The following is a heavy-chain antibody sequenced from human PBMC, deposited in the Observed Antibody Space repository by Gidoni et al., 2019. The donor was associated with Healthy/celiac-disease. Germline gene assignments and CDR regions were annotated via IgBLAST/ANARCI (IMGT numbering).Heavy chain of an antibody. J-gene: IGHJ3*02. Sequence: QVQLQESGPGLVKPSETLSLTCTVSGGSISSYYWSWIRQPAGKGLEWIGRTYTSGSTNYNPSLKSRVTMSVDTSKNQFSLKLSSVTAADTAVYYCARGPGSSGWGENAFDIWGQGTMVTVSS. CDR2: TYTSGST. CDR3: ARGPGSSGWGENAFDI. V-gene: IGHV4-4*07. D-gene: IGHD6-19*01. CDR1: GGSISSYY.